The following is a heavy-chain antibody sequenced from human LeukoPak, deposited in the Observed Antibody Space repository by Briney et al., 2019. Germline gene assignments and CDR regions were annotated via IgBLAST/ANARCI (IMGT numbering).Heavy chain of an antibody. CDR2: IIPIFGTA. D-gene: IGHD3-22*01. CDR1: GGTFSSYA. CDR3: ATPRGYPNYGMDV. J-gene: IGHJ6*02. V-gene: IGHV1-69*13. Sequence: VASVKVSCKASGGTFSSYAISWVRQAPGQGLEWMGGIIPIFGTANYAQKFQGRVTITADESTSTAYMELSSLRSEDTVVYYCATPRGYPNYGMDVWGQGTTVTVSS.